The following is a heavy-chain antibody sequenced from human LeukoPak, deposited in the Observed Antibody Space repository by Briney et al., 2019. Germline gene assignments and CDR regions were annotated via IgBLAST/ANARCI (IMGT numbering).Heavy chain of an antibody. V-gene: IGHV4-61*02. D-gene: IGHD6-6*01. J-gene: IGHJ5*02. Sequence: KPSQTLSLTCTVSGGSISSGSYYWSWIRQPAGKGLEWIGRIYTSGSTYYNPSLKSRVTISVDTSKNQFSLKLSSVTAADTAVYYCARTSIAAWGFDPWGQGTLVTVSS. CDR1: GGSISSGSYY. CDR3: ARTSIAAWGFDP. CDR2: IYTSGST.